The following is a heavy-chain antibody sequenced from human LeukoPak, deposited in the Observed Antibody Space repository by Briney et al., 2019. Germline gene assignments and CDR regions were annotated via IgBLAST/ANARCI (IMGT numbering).Heavy chain of an antibody. Sequence: SETLSLTCTVSGGSISSGDYYWSWIRQPPGKGLEWIGYIYYSGSTYYNPSLKSRVTISVDTSKNQFSLKLSSVTAADTAVYYCARSISPTTGYFDYWGQGTLVTVSS. CDR3: ARSISPTTGYFDY. CDR2: IYYSGST. J-gene: IGHJ4*02. D-gene: IGHD1-26*01. CDR1: GGSISSGDYY. V-gene: IGHV4-30-4*01.